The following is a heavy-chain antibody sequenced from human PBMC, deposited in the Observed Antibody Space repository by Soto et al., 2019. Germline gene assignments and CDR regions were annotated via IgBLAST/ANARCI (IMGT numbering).Heavy chain of an antibody. J-gene: IGHJ6*02. CDR2: ISYDGSNK. D-gene: IGHD3-10*01. CDR1: GFTFSIYA. Sequence: GGSMRLSCAASGFTFSIYAMHWVRQAPGKGLEWVAVISYDGSNKYYADSVKGRFTISRDNSKNTLYLQMNSLRAEDTAVYYCAXELLDHASYVYYYGMDVWGQGTTVTVSS. V-gene: IGHV3-30-3*01. CDR3: AXELLDHASYVYYYGMDV.